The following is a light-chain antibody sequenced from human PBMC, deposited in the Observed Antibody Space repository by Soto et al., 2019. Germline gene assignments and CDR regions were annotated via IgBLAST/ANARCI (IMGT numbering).Light chain of an antibody. V-gene: IGKV3-15*01. Sequence: EIVMTQSPATLSVSPGERATLSCRASQTISGNLAWYQQKPGQAPRLLMYGASTRATGIPATFSGSGSGTEFTLTISSLQSEDFAVYYCQQYNNWPPITFGGGTKVEIK. CDR2: GAS. CDR3: QQYNNWPPIT. CDR1: QTISGN. J-gene: IGKJ4*01.